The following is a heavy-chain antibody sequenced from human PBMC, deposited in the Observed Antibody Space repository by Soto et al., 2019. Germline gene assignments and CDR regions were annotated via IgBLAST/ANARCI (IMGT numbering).Heavy chain of an antibody. D-gene: IGHD3-22*01. J-gene: IGHJ4*02. Sequence: PXVSLSLFFAASGFTFSSYARSWVRQAPGKGLEWVSAISGSGGSTYYADSVKGRFTISRDNSKNTLYLQMNSLRAEDTAVYYCAKVRVAYYDSSGHGGFDYWGQGTLVTVPS. CDR2: ISGSGGST. V-gene: IGHV3-23*01. CDR3: AKVRVAYYDSSGHGGFDY. CDR1: GFTFSSYA.